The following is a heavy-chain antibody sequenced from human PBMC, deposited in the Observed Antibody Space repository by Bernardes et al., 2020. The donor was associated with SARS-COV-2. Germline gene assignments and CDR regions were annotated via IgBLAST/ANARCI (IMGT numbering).Heavy chain of an antibody. D-gene: IGHD3-3*01. J-gene: IGHJ4*02. V-gene: IGHV4-59*01. CDR1: GDSLRNSF. Sequence: SETLSLTCAVSGDSLRNSFWSWIRQPPGGGLAWIGHLSYSGRSNYNPSLKSRVTISVDTSKSQFSLDLRSLSAADTAVYYCARDRGEVVTLFGVVTGPQYFDFWGKGTLVNVSS. CDR2: LSYSGRS. CDR3: ARDRGEVVTLFGVVTGPQYFDF.